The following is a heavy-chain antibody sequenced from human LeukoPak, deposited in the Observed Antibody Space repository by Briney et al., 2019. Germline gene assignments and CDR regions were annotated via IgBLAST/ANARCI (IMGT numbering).Heavy chain of an antibody. CDR3: ARDPGYDILTYTLGDYFDY. CDR1: GYTFISYG. D-gene: IGHD3-9*01. Sequence: ASVKVSCKASGYTFISYGISWVRQAPGQGLEWMGWISAYNGNTNYAQKLQGRVTMTTDTSTSTAYMELRSLRSDDTAVYYCARDPGYDILTYTLGDYFDYWGQGTLVTVSS. V-gene: IGHV1-18*01. CDR2: ISAYNGNT. J-gene: IGHJ4*02.